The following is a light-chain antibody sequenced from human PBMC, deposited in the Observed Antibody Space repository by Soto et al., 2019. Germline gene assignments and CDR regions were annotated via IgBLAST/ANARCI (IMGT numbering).Light chain of an antibody. J-gene: IGLJ3*02. CDR3: SSYTSSSTPGV. CDR2: EVS. Sequence: QSALTQPASVSGSPGQSITISCTGTSSDVGGYNYVSWYQQHPGKAPKIMIYEVSNRPSGVSNRFSGSKSGNTASLTISGLQAEDEADYYCSSYTSSSTPGVFGGGTKVTVL. V-gene: IGLV2-14*01. CDR1: SSDVGGYNY.